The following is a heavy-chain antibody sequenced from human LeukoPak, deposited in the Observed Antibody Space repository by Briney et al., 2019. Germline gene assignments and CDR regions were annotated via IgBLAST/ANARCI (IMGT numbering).Heavy chain of an antibody. CDR2: ISCSSSYI. V-gene: IGHV3-21*01. CDR3: ASEYYGCDCYPIVTAFDI. J-gene: IGHJ3*02. D-gene: IGHD2-21*02. Sequence: GGSLRLSCAASGFTFSSYSMNWVRQAPGKGLEWVSSISCSSSYIYYADSVKGRFTISRDNAKNSLYLQMNRLRAEDTAVYYCASEYYGCDCYPIVTAFDIWGQGTMVTVSS. CDR1: GFTFSSYS.